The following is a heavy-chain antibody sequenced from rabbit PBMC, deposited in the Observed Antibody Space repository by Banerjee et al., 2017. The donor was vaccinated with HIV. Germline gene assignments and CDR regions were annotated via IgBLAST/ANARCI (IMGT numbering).Heavy chain of an antibody. CDR1: GFDFSNYG. J-gene: IGHJ4*01. D-gene: IGHD8-1*01. CDR3: ARDGAGGSYFAL. V-gene: IGHV1S47*01. CDR2: IEPIFGNT. Sequence: EQLEESGGGLVQPGGSLKLSCKASGFDFSNYGVSWVRQAPGKGLEWIGYIEPIFGNTYYANWVNGRFTISSHNAQNTLYLQLSSLTAADTATYFCARDGAGGSYFALWGPGTLVTVS.